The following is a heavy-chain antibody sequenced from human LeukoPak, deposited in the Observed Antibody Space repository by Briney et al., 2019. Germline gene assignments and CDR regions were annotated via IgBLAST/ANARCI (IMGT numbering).Heavy chain of an antibody. CDR2: IRSKAYGGTT. V-gene: IGHV3-49*04. CDR3: TREGVTHYFDY. J-gene: IGHJ4*02. CDR1: GFTFGDYA. D-gene: IGHD4-23*01. Sequence: GGSLRLSCTASGFTFGDYAMSWVRQAPGKGLEWVGFIRSKAYGGTTEYAASVKGRFTISRDDSKSIAYLQMNSLKTEDTAVYYCTREGVTHYFDYWGQGNLVTVSS.